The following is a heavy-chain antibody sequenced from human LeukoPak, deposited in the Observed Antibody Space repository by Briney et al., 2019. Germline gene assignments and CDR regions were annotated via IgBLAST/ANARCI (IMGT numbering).Heavy chain of an antibody. CDR2: IIPIFGTA. CDR3: ARGEIFGVVIIPNYFDY. CDR1: GGTFSSYA. D-gene: IGHD3-3*01. Sequence: ASVKVSCKASGGTFSSYAISWVRQAPGQGLALMGGIIPIFGTANYAQKFQGRVTVTADESTSTAYMELSSLRSEDTAVYYCARGEIFGVVIIPNYFDYWGQGTLVTVSS. V-gene: IGHV1-69*01. J-gene: IGHJ4*02.